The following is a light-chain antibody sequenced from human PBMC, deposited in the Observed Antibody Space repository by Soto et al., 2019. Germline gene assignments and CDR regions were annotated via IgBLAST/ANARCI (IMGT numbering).Light chain of an antibody. J-gene: IGKJ1*01. CDR2: GAS. CDR3: QQYNDWPPT. CDR1: QSVSSSY. V-gene: IGKV3-15*01. Sequence: EIVLTQSPGTLSLSPGERATLSCRASQSVSSSYLAWYQQKPGQAPRLLIYGASTRATGIPARFSGSGYGTEFTLSIGSLKSEDFAVYYCQQYNDWPPTFGQGTKVDIK.